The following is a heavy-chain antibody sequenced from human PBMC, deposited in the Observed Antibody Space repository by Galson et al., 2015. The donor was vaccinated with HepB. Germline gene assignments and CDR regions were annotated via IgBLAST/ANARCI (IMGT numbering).Heavy chain of an antibody. CDR1: GFTFSSYA. Sequence: CAASGFTFSSYAMHWVRQAPGKGLEWVAVISYDGSNKYYADSVKGRFTISRDNSKNTLYLQMNSLRAEDTAVYYCAREGIASFDYWGQGTLVTVSS. CDR3: AREGIASFDY. V-gene: IGHV3-30*04. D-gene: IGHD2-21*01. CDR2: ISYDGSNK. J-gene: IGHJ4*02.